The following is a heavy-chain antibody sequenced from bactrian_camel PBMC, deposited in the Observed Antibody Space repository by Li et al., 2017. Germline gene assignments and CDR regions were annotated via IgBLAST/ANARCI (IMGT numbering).Heavy chain of an antibody. J-gene: IGHJ4*01. CDR1: RDTYTPFC. V-gene: IGHV3S53*01. CDR3: AAGGLGIGGYCGEGLPLKF. CDR2: IDLTGTT. D-gene: IGHD1*01. Sequence: VESGGGSVQTGGSLRLSCAASRDTYTPFCWGWYRQAPGKEREGVTVIDLTGTTTYADSVKGRFTISQDNAKNTLYLQMNSLQPEDTALYYCAAGGLGIGGYCGEGLPLKFWGQGTQVTVS.